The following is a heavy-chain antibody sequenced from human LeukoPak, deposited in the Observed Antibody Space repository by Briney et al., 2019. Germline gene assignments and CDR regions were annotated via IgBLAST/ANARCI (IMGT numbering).Heavy chain of an antibody. D-gene: IGHD3-22*01. CDR1: GFTFSSYS. CDR2: ISSSSSYI. Sequence: GGSLRLXCAASGFTFSSYSMNWVRQAPGKGLEWVSSISSSSSYIYYADSVKGRFTISRDNAKNSLYLQMNSLRAEDTAVYYCARDSSGLDFDYWGQGTLVTVSS. J-gene: IGHJ4*02. V-gene: IGHV3-21*01. CDR3: ARDSSGLDFDY.